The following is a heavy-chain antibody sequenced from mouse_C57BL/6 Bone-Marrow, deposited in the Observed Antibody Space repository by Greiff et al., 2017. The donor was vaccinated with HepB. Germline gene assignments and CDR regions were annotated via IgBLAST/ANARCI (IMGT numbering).Heavy chain of an antibody. J-gene: IGHJ4*01. Sequence: VKLVESGPGLVQPSQSLSITCTVSGFSLTSYGVHWVRQSPGKGLEWLGVIWRGGSTDYNAAFMSRLSITKDNSKSPVFFKMNSLQADDTAIYYCAKNLYDGSFYYAMDYWGQGTSVTVSS. D-gene: IGHD1-1*01. CDR3: AKNLYDGSFYYAMDY. CDR1: GFSLTSYG. CDR2: IWRGGST. V-gene: IGHV2-5*01.